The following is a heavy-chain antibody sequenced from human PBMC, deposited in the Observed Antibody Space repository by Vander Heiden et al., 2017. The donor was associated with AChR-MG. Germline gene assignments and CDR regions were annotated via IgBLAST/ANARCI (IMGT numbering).Heavy chain of an antibody. CDR1: GYTFTGYD. V-gene: IGHV1-8*02. CDR3: ARRISGVGRSVYYHYMDV. J-gene: IGHJ6*03. CDR2: MNPHPKSGNA. D-gene: IGHD3-10*01. Sequence: QVQLVQSGAEVKKPGASVKVSCQASGYTFTGYDINWVRQATGQGLEWMGWMNPHPKSGNAGFAQKFQGRVTMTRNISISTAYMELSSLRSEDTAVYYCARRISGVGRSVYYHYMDVWGKGTTVTVSS.